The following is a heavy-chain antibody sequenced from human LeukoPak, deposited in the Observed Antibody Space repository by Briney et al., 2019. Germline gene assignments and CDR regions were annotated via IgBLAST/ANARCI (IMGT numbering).Heavy chain of an antibody. Sequence: PSETLSLTCTVSGGSISSYYWSWIRQPPGKGLEWIGYIYYSGSTNYNPSLKSRVTISVDTSKNQFSLKLSSVTAADTAVYYCARALGSYGSGSYPTLHMDWGQGTLVTVSS. J-gene: IGHJ4*02. CDR3: ARALGSYGSGSYPTLHMD. CDR1: GGSISSYY. D-gene: IGHD3-10*01. V-gene: IGHV4-59*01. CDR2: IYYSGST.